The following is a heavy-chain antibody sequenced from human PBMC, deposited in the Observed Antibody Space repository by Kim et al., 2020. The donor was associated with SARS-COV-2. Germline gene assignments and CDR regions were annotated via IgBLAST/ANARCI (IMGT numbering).Heavy chain of an antibody. CDR3: ARGLYSSSWYRGGYFDY. CDR1: GFTFSSYA. J-gene: IGHJ4*02. CDR2: ISYDGSNK. V-gene: IGHV3-30*04. D-gene: IGHD6-13*01. Sequence: GGSLRLSCAASGFTFSSYAMHWVRQAPGKGLEWVAVISYDGSNKYYADSVKGRFTISRDNSKNTLYLQMNSLRAEDTAVYYCARGLYSSSWYRGGYFDYWGQGTLVTVSS.